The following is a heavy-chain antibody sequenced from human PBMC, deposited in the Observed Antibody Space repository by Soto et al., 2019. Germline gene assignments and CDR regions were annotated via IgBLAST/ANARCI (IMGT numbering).Heavy chain of an antibody. V-gene: IGHV1-18*01. CDR1: GYTFTSYG. D-gene: IGHD6-6*01. CDR3: ARDPSSSAIYYYYYYYMDV. Sequence: ASVKVSCKASGYTFTSYGISWVRQAPGQGLEWMGWISAYNGNTNYAQKLQGRVTMTTDTSTSTAYMELRSLRSDDTAVYYCARDPSSSAIYYYYYYYMDVWGQGTTVTVSS. J-gene: IGHJ6*03. CDR2: ISAYNGNT.